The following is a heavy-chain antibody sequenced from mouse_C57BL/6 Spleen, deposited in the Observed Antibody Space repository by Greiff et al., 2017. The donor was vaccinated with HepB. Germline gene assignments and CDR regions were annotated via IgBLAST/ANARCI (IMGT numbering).Heavy chain of an antibody. CDR3: ARSRDYDGSWFAY. CDR1: GYTFTSYR. CDR2: IYPGSGST. J-gene: IGHJ3*01. V-gene: IGHV1-55*01. D-gene: IGHD2-4*01. Sequence: VQLQQSGAELVKPGASVKMSCKASGYTFTSYRITWVKQRPGQGLEWIGDIYPGSGSTNYNEKFKSKATLTVDTSSSTAYMQLSSLTSEDSAVYYCARSRDYDGSWFAYWGQGTLVTVSA.